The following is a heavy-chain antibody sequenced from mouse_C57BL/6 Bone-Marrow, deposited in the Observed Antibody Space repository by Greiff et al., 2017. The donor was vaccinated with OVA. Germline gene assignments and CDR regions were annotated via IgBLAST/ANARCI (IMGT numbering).Heavy chain of an antibody. J-gene: IGHJ4*01. D-gene: IGHD3-3*01. CDR2: INPSTGGT. Sequence: VQLKQSGPELVKPGASVKISCKASGYSFTGYYMNWVKQSPEKSLEWIGEINPSTGGTTYNQKFKAKATLTVDKSSSTAYMQLKSLTSEDSAVDYCARKGGTGAMDYWGQGTSVTVSS. CDR3: ARKGGTGAMDY. V-gene: IGHV1-42*01. CDR1: GYSFTGYY.